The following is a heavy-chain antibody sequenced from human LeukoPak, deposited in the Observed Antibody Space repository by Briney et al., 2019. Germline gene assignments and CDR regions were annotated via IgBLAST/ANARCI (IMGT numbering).Heavy chain of an antibody. D-gene: IGHD3-22*01. J-gene: IGHJ3*02. CDR1: VGSCSSYA. CDR2: IIPIFGTA. CDR3: AREGRCITMIVVDWEGDAFDI. Sequence: SVKASCKASVGSCSSYAISWVRQAPPQGLGWMGGIIPIFGTANYAQKFQARVTITTDESTSTAYMEMSCLRSEDTAVYYCAREGRCITMIVVDWEGDAFDIWGQGTMVTVSS. V-gene: IGHV1-69*05.